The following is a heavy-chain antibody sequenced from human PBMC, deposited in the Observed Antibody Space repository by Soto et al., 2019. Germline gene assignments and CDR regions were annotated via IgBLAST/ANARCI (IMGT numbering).Heavy chain of an antibody. V-gene: IGHV4-61*03. CDR2: IYYTGST. CDR3: ARDLMYSSGWFAFDY. J-gene: IGHJ4*02. Sequence: SETLSLTCIVSGDSVNSDFYFWNWIRQPPGKGLEWIGHIYYTGSTNYNPSLKSRVSLSVDTSKRYFSLRLSSVTAADTAVYYCARDLMYSSGWFAFDYWGQGTLVTVSS. D-gene: IGHD6-19*01. CDR1: GDSVNSDFYF.